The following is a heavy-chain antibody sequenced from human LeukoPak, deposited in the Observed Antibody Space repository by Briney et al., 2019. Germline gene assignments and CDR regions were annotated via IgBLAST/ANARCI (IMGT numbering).Heavy chain of an antibody. D-gene: IGHD6-19*01. CDR1: GGSFSGYY. Sequence: PSETLSLTCAVYGGSFSGYYWSWIRQPPGKGLEWIGEINHSGSTNYNPSLKSRVTISVDTSKNQFSLKLSSVTAADTAVYYCARGLSSGCAFDYWGQGTLVTVSS. J-gene: IGHJ4*02. CDR2: INHSGST. CDR3: ARGLSSGCAFDY. V-gene: IGHV4-34*01.